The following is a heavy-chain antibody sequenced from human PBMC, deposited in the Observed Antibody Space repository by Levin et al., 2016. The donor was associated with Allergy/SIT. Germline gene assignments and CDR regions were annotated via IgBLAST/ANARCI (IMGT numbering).Heavy chain of an antibody. CDR3: AREGYDSSGCYFDY. V-gene: IGHV4-39*02. D-gene: IGHD3-22*01. J-gene: IGHJ4*02. Sequence: SETLSLTCAVSGGSFSGYYWSWIRQPPGKGLEWIGSIYYSGSTYYNPSLKSRVTISVDTSKNQFSLKLSSVTAADTAVYYCAREGYDSSGCYFDYWGQGTLVTVSS. CDR1: GGSFSGYY. CDR2: IYYSGST.